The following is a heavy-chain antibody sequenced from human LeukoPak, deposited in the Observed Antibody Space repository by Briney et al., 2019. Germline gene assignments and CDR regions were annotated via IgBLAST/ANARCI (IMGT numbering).Heavy chain of an antibody. CDR2: IYYSGST. D-gene: IGHD6-6*01. CDR1: GGSISNYY. V-gene: IGHV4-59*01. J-gene: IGHJ4*02. CDR3: ARAGQFISARPITFDY. Sequence: PSETLSLTCTVSGGSISNYYWCWIRQPPGKGLEWIGYIYYSGSTNSNPSLKSRVTISLDTSKNQFSLKLSSVTAADTAVCYCARAGQFISARPITFDYWGQGSLVTVS.